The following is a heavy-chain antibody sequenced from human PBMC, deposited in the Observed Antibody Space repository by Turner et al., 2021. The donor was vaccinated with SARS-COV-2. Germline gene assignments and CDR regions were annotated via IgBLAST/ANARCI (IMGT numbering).Heavy chain of an antibody. CDR2: ISDDGSSP. Sequence: EVQLVECGGGLVQPEGSLRLSCAASGFTFSKFFMHWVRQAPGKGLLWVSRISDDGSSPAYADSVKCRFTISRDNAKNTLYLQMNSLTAEDSAVYYCVRSDVNAWYGLLDYWGQGTLVTVSS. V-gene: IGHV3-74*01. CDR3: VRSDVNAWYGLLDY. CDR1: GFTFSKFF. D-gene: IGHD3-16*01. J-gene: IGHJ4*02.